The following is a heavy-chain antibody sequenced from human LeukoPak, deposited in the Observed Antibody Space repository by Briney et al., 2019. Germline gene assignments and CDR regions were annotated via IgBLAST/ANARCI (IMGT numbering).Heavy chain of an antibody. J-gene: IGHJ4*02. CDR1: GFTFSSYS. CDR2: ISSSSSYI. CDR3: ARDSSGYPSSFDY. D-gene: IGHD3-22*01. V-gene: IGHV3-21*01. Sequence: KPGGSLRLSCAASGFTFSSYSMNWVRQAPGKGLEWVSSISSSSSYIYYADSVKGRFTISRDNAKNPLYLQMNSLRAEDTAVYYCARDSSGYPSSFDYWGQGTLVTVSS.